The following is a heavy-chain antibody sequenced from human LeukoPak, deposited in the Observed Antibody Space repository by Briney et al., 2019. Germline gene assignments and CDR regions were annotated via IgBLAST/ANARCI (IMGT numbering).Heavy chain of an antibody. J-gene: IGHJ3*02. V-gene: IGHV1-18*01. D-gene: IGHD3-22*01. CDR3: ATTPIYSSGYYPDAFDI. Sequence: GASVNVSCKASGYTFTSYGISWVRQAPGQGLEWMGWISAYNGNTNYAQKLQGRVTMTTDTSTSTAYMELRSLRSDDTAVYYCATTPIYSSGYYPDAFDIWGQGTMVTVSS. CDR1: GYTFTSYG. CDR2: ISAYNGNT.